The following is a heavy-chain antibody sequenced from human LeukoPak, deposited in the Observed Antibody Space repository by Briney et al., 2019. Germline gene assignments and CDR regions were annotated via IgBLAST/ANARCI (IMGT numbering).Heavy chain of an antibody. CDR3: AREKYSSGYYYVWWRGFDY. J-gene: IGHJ4*02. CDR2: IYNSGST. Sequence: SETLSLTCTVSGGSISSYYWSWVRQPAGKGLEWIGRIYNSGSTNYNPSLKSGGTMSVDTSKNQFSLKLSSVTAADTAVYYCAREKYSSGYYYVWWRGFDYWGQGTLVTVSS. D-gene: IGHD3-22*01. V-gene: IGHV4-4*07. CDR1: GGSISSYY.